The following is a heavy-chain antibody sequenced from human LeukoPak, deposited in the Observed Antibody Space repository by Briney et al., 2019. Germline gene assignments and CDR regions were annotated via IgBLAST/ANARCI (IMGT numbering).Heavy chain of an antibody. CDR2: IYHSGST. V-gene: IGHV4-38-2*02. J-gene: IGHJ6*03. D-gene: IGHD4-17*01. Sequence: SSETLSLTCTVSGYSISSGYYWGWIRQPPGKGLEWIGSIYHSGSTYYNPSLKSRVTISVDTSKNQFSLRLSSVTAADTAVYYCARVNGDYYYYYYMDVWGKGTTVTVSS. CDR3: ARVNGDYYYYYYMDV. CDR1: GYSISSGYY.